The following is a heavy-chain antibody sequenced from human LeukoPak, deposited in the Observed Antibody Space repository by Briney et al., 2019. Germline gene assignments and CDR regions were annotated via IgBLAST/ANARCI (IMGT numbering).Heavy chain of an antibody. CDR1: GDSINSSSYY. CDR2: IYYSGST. CDR3: ARIGYSRRVY. J-gene: IGHJ4*02. D-gene: IGHD1-14*01. V-gene: IGHV4-39*06. Sequence: PSETLSLTCTVSGDSINSSSYYWDWIRQPPGKGLEWIGSIYYSGSTYYNPSLKSRVTISVDTSKNQFPLKLSSVTAADTAVYYCARIGYSRRVYWGQGTLVTVSS.